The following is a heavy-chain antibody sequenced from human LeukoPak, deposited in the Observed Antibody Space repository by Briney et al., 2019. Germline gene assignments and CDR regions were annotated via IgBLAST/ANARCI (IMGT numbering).Heavy chain of an antibody. CDR1: GVTISTYY. D-gene: IGHD6-19*01. J-gene: IGHJ4*02. CDR2: FYVGGDT. Sequence: GGSLRLSCAASGVTISTYYMSWVRQAPGKGLEWVSVFYVGGDTYYADSVQGRFTISRDNSKNTLYLQMNSLRTDDTAVYYCARGAGWNYFGYWGQGTLVTVSS. CDR3: ARGAGWNYFGY. V-gene: IGHV3-66*02.